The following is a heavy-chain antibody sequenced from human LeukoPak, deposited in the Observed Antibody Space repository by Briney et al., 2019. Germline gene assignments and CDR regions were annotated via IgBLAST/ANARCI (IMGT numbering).Heavy chain of an antibody. CDR3: ARTQWFGELGANDVFDI. V-gene: IGHV3-21*01. CDR1: GFTFSDYT. Sequence: GGSLRLSCAASGFTFSDYTMNWVRQAPGKGLEWVSFISSSSSDVNYADSVKGRFTISRDNAKNLLYLQMNSLRVEDTAVFYCARTQWFGELGANDVFDIWGQGTMVTVSS. J-gene: IGHJ3*02. D-gene: IGHD3-10*01. CDR2: ISSSSSDV.